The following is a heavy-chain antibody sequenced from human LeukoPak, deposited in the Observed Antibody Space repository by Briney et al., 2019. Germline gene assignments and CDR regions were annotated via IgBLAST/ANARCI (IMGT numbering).Heavy chain of an antibody. D-gene: IGHD4-11*01. CDR1: GYTFTGYY. Sequence: ASVKVSCKASGYTFTGYYMHWVRQAPGQGLEWMGWINPNSGGTNYAQRFQGRVTMTTNTSITTAYMELSSLRSEDTALYYCARGAFPVTTPGSYYYPLDVWGQGTTVTVSS. CDR2: INPNSGGT. V-gene: IGHV1-2*02. J-gene: IGHJ6*02. CDR3: ARGAFPVTTPGSYYYPLDV.